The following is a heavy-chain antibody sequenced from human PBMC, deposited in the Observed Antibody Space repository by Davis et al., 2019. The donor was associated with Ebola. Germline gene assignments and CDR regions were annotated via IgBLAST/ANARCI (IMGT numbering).Heavy chain of an antibody. J-gene: IGHJ4*02. CDR2: IYYSGST. D-gene: IGHD6-6*01. V-gene: IGHV4-39*07. CDR3: ASTEYSSSSVDY. Sequence: SETLSLTCTVSGGSISSSSYYWGWIRQPPGKGLEWIGSIYYSGSTYYNPSLKSRVTISVDTSKNQFSLKLSSVTAADTAVYYCASTEYSSSSVDYWGQGTLVTVSS. CDR1: GGSISSSSYY.